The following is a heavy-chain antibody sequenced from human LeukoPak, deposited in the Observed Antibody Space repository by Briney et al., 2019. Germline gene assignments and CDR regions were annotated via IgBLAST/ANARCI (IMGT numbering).Heavy chain of an antibody. J-gene: IGHJ4*02. CDR3: ARELTGSSSSWYAFDY. CDR2: IYTSGST. Sequence: SETLSLTCTVSGASISSNYWNWIRQPPGKGLEWIGRIYTSGSTNYNPSLKSRVTISVDTSKNQFSLKLSSVTAADTAVYYCARELTGSSSSWYAFDYWGQGTLVTVSS. V-gene: IGHV4-4*08. D-gene: IGHD6-13*01. CDR1: GASISSNY.